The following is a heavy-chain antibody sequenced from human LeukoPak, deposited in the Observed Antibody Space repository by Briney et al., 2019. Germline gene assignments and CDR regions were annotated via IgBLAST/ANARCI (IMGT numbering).Heavy chain of an antibody. J-gene: IGHJ4*02. D-gene: IGHD3-10*01. CDR2: IYSGGST. V-gene: IGHV3-53*01. CDR3: ARMVRGVNYFDY. Sequence: LPGGSLRLSCAASGFTFSSYGMSWVRQAPGKGLEWVSVIYSGGSTYYADSVKGRFTISRDNSKNTLYLQMNSLRAEDTAVYYCARMVRGVNYFDYWGQGTLVTISS. CDR1: GFTFSSYG.